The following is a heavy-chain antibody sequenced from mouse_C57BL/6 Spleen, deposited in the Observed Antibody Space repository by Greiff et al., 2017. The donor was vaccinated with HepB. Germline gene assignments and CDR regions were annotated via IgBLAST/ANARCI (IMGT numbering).Heavy chain of an antibody. J-gene: IGHJ3*01. V-gene: IGHV5-17*01. CDR2: ISSGSSTI. Sequence: EVKLVESGGGLVKPGGSLKLSCAASGFTFSDYGMHWVRQAPEKGLEWVAYISSGSSTIYYADTVKGRFTISRDNAKNTLFLQMTSLRSEDTAMYYCARTAQATSVFAYWGQGTLVTVSA. D-gene: IGHD3-2*02. CDR1: GFTFSDYG. CDR3: ARTAQATSVFAY.